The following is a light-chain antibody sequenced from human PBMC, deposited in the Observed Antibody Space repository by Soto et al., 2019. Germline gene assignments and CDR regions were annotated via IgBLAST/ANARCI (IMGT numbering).Light chain of an antibody. V-gene: IGKV3-20*01. CDR3: QQYLGSPGIT. CDR1: QSFSSNY. CDR2: AAS. Sequence: IVLTQSPGTLSVSPGESVTLSWRASQSFSSNYLAWYQKKHGQAPRLIFYAASSRATGIPDRFSGSGSGTDLTLTISRLEPEDFAVYYCQQYLGSPGITFGQGTRLEIK. J-gene: IGKJ5*01.